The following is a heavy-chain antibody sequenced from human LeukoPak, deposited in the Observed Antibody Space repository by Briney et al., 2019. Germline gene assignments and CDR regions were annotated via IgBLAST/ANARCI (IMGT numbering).Heavy chain of an antibody. J-gene: IGHJ4*02. V-gene: IGHV4-31*03. Sequence: PSETLSLTCIVSGGSISSGGYYWSWIRQHPGKGLEWIGYIYYSGSTYYNPSLKSRVTISVDTSKNQFSLKLSSVTAADTAVYYCAREQDGYYFDYWGQGTLVTVSS. CDR3: AREQDGYYFDY. D-gene: IGHD2-15*01. CDR1: GGSISSGGYY. CDR2: IYYSGST.